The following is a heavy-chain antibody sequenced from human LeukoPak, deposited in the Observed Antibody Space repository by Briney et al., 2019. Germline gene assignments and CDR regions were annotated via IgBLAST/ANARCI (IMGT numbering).Heavy chain of an antibody. CDR1: GFTFSSYA. D-gene: IGHD3-22*01. J-gene: IGHJ4*02. Sequence: GGSLRLSCAASGFTFSSYAMHWVRQAPGKGLEWVSSISSSSSYIYYADSVKGRFTISRDNAKNSLYLQMNSLRAEDTAVYYCARDGPGDNYDSSGYYASYFDYWGQGTLVTVSS. CDR3: ARDGPGDNYDSSGYYASYFDY. CDR2: ISSSSSYI. V-gene: IGHV3-21*01.